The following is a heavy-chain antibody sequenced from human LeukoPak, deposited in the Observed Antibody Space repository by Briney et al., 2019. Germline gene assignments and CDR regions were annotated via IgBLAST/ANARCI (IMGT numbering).Heavy chain of an antibody. D-gene: IGHD3-16*02. V-gene: IGHV3-9*01. J-gene: IGHJ4*02. CDR2: ISGNGDHV. Sequence: PGGSLRLSCAASGFTFDDYAMHWVRQVPGKGLEGVAGISGNGDHVAYVDARKGRFTISRDNAKNSLYVPMNSLTDEDTALYCCAKDVSDYVWGNYRHFDSWGQGSLVTVSS. CDR1: GFTFDDYA. CDR3: AKDVSDYVWGNYRHFDS.